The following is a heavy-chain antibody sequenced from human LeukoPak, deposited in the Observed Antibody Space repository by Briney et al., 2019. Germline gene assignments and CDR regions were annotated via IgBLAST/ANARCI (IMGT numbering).Heavy chain of an antibody. CDR3: ARGQLVRSLCVQYNWFDP. CDR2: IYYSGST. Sequence: SETLSLTCTVSGGSISSYYWSWIRQPPGKGLEWIGYIYYSGSTNYNPSLKSRVTISVDTSKNQFSLKLSSVTAADTAVYYCARGQLVRSLCVQYNWFDPWGQGTLVTVSS. CDR1: GGSISSYY. J-gene: IGHJ5*02. V-gene: IGHV4-59*01. D-gene: IGHD6-13*01.